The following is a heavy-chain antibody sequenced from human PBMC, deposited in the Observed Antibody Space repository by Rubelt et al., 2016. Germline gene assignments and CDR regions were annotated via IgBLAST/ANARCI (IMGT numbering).Heavy chain of an antibody. CDR3: AREMITFNYFDY. J-gene: IGHJ4*02. CDR2: IYYSGST. CDR1: GGSISSSSYY. V-gene: IGHV4-39*06. D-gene: IGHD3-16*01. Sequence: RLQLQESGPGLVKPSETLSLTCTVSGGSISSSSYYWGWIRQPPGKGLEWIGSIYYSGSTYYNPSLKSRVTISVDTSKNQFSLKLSSVTAADTAVYYCAREMITFNYFDYWGQGTLVTVSS.